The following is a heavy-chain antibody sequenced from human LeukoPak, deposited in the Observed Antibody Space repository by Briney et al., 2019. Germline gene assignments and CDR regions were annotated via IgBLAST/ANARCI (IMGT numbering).Heavy chain of an antibody. CDR3: ARQKRNSSGWYGDY. Sequence: NPSQTLSLTCTVSGGSISSGDYYWSWIRQPPGKGLEWIGYIYYSGTTYYNPPLKSRITISIDTSKSQFSLKLSSVTAADTAVYYCARQKRNSSGWYGDYWGQGTLVTVSS. D-gene: IGHD6-19*01. J-gene: IGHJ4*02. V-gene: IGHV4-30-4*08. CDR2: IYYSGTT. CDR1: GGSISSGDYY.